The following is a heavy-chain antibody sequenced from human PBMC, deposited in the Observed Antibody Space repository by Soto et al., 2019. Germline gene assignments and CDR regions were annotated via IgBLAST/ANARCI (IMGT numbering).Heavy chain of an antibody. CDR2: IKQDGSEK. CDR3: AREPPHGEQQLGWFDP. J-gene: IGHJ5*02. CDR1: GFTFSSYW. D-gene: IGHD6-13*01. V-gene: IGHV3-7*01. Sequence: GGSLRLSCAASGFTFSSYWMSWVRQAPGKGLEWVANIKQDGSEKYYVDSVKGRFTISRDNAKNSLYLQMNSLRAEDTAVYYCAREPPHGEQQLGWFDPWGQGTLVTVSS.